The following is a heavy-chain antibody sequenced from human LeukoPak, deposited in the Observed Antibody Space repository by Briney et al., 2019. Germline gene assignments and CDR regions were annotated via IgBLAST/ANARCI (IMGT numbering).Heavy chain of an antibody. CDR1: GFTFTSSA. J-gene: IGHJ4*02. CDR3: AAREMAVSYYFDY. D-gene: IGHD5-24*01. Sequence: SVKVSFKASGFTFTSSAMQWVRQARGQRLEWIGWIVVGSGNTNYAQKFQERVTITRDMSTSAVYMELSSLRSEDTAVYYCAAREMAVSYYFDYWGQGTLVTVSS. V-gene: IGHV1-58*02. CDR2: IVVGSGNT.